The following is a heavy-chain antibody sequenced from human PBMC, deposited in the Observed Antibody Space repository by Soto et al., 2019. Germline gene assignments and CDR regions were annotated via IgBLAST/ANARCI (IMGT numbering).Heavy chain of an antibody. CDR1: GFTFSSYS. Sequence: GGSLRLSCAASGFTFSSYSMNWVRQAPGKGLEWVSSISSSSSSYIYYADSVKGRFTISRDNAKNSLYLQMNSLRAEDTAVYYCASRGMVRGVIRTYGMDVWGQGTTVTVSS. J-gene: IGHJ6*02. V-gene: IGHV3-21*01. CDR3: ASRGMVRGVIRTYGMDV. D-gene: IGHD3-10*01. CDR2: ISSSSSSYI.